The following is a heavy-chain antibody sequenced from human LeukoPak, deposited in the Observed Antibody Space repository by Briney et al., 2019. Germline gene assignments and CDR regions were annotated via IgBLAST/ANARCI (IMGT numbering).Heavy chain of an antibody. J-gene: IGHJ5*02. V-gene: IGHV4-4*02. D-gene: IGHD3/OR15-3a*01. CDR3: ARQEIGLRSFDP. CDR2: IYHSGSA. CDR1: GGSISSSNC. Sequence: TSETLSLTCAVSGGSISSSNCWSWVRQPPGKGLEWIGEIYHSGSANYNPSLKSRVTISLDKSKNRFSLKLSSVTAADTAVYYCARQEIGLRSFDPWGQGTLVTVSS.